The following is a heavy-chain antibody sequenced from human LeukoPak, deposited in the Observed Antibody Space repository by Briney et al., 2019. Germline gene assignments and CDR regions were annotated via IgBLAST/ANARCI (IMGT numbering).Heavy chain of an antibody. CDR3: VRENNDFDS. Sequence: GGSLRLSCTASGFTFSDYAMHWVRQAPGKGLEWVAFISYDGSDIFYADSVKGRFTISRDNSKNTVYLQMNSLRAEDTAVYYSVRENNDFDSWGQGTLVTASS. J-gene: IGHJ4*02. CDR2: ISYDGSDI. V-gene: IGHV3-30-3*01. D-gene: IGHD2-8*01. CDR1: GFTFSDYA.